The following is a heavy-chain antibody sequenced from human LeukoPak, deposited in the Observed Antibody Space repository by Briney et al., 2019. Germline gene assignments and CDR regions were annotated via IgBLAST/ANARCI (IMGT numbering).Heavy chain of an antibody. V-gene: IGHV3-30*02. CDR3: AKDPDRFSSSSLYYFDY. CDR1: GFTFSRYG. Sequence: GGSLRLSCAASGFTFSRYGMHWVRQAPGKGLEWVAFIRYDGSKNFYADSVKGRFTISRDNSKNTLYLQMDSLRGEDTAVYYCAKDPDRFSSSSLYYFDYWGQGTLVTVSS. CDR2: IRYDGSKN. J-gene: IGHJ4*02. D-gene: IGHD6-6*01.